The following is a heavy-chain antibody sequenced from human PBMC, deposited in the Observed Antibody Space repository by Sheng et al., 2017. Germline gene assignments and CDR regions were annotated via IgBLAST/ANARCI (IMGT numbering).Heavy chain of an antibody. CDR1: GFDVSLYY. J-gene: IGHJ3*02. CDR3: AKGEGIFDAFHI. Sequence: EVRLVESGGGLVQPGGSLRLSCAASGFDVSLYYINWVRQAPGKGLEWVSVLYTGGNTYYSDSVKGRFTISRDNSKNSVFLQMNSLRPEDTALYYCAKGEGIFDAFHIWGQGTLVTVSS. D-gene: IGHD3-3*01. CDR2: LYTGGNT. V-gene: IGHV3-66*02.